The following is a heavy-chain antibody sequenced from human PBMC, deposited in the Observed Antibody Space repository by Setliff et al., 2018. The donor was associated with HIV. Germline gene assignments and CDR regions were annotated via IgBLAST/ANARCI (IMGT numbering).Heavy chain of an antibody. Sequence: SETLSLTCTVSGGSISSGGYYWSWIRQHPGKGLEWIGYIYYSGGTYYNPSLKSRVTISVDTSKNQFSLKLSSVTAADTAVYYCARSGSSSPYYFDYWGQGTLVTVSS. D-gene: IGHD6-6*01. CDR2: IYYSGGT. CDR3: ARSGSSSPYYFDY. J-gene: IGHJ4*02. CDR1: GGSISSGGYY. V-gene: IGHV4-31*03.